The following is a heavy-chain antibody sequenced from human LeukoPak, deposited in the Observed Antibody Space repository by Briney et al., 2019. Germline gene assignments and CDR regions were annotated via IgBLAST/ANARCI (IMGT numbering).Heavy chain of an antibody. J-gene: IGHJ6*02. Sequence: ASVKVSCKASGYTFTSYYMHWVRQAPGQGLEWMGIINPSGGSTSYAQKFQGRVTITRDTSASTAYMELSSLRSEDTAVYYCARGSRWSGYYTYYYYGMDVWAKGPRSPSP. CDR1: GYTFTSYY. V-gene: IGHV1-46*01. CDR2: INPSGGST. CDR3: ARGSRWSGYYTYYYYGMDV. D-gene: IGHD3-3*01.